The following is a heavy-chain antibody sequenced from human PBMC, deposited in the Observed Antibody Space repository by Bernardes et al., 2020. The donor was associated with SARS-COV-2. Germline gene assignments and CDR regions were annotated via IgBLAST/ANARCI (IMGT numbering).Heavy chain of an antibody. CDR2: IKTKTEGGTT. D-gene: IGHD3-22*01. CDR1: GFTFSNAW. Sequence: GGSLRLSRAASGFTFSNAWMNWVRQAPGKGLEWVGRIKTKTEGGTTDYAAPVKGRFSVSRDDSKNTLYLQMNSLKTEDTALYYCTAGPYFDSGGTDSWGQGTLVTVSS. CDR3: TAGPYFDSGGTDS. V-gene: IGHV3-15*07. J-gene: IGHJ4*02.